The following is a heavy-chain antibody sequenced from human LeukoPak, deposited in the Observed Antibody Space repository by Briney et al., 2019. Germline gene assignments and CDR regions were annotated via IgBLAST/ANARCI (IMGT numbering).Heavy chain of an antibody. J-gene: IGHJ4*02. D-gene: IGHD5-18*01. V-gene: IGHV1-8*01. CDR2: MNPNSGNT. CDR1: GYTFTSYD. Sequence: SVKVSCKASGYTFTSYDINWVRQATGQGLEWMGWMNPNSGNTGYAQKFQGRVTMTRNTSISTAYMELSSLRSEDTAVYYCATASRNSYGLDYWGQGTLVTVSS. CDR3: ATASRNSYGLDY.